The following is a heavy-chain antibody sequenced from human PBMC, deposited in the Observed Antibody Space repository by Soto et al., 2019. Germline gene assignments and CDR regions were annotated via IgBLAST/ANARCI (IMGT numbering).Heavy chain of an antibody. D-gene: IGHD3-22*01. CDR2: IGSTAYGGTT. V-gene: IGHV3-49*03. CDR3: TRPLHYYDSSGYAGY. Sequence: GGSLRLSCTTSGFTFGDYVMSWFRQAPGKGLEWVSFIGSTAYGGTTEYAASVKGRFTISRDDSKSIAYLHMNSLKTEDTAVYYCTRPLHYYDSSGYAGYWGQGTQVTVSS. J-gene: IGHJ4*02. CDR1: GFTFGDYV.